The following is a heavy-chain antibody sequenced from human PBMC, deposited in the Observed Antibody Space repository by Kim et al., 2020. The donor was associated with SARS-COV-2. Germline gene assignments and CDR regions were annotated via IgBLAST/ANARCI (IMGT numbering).Heavy chain of an antibody. CDR1: GFTFSSYG. J-gene: IGHJ2*01. V-gene: IGHV3-33*01. Sequence: GGSLRLSCAASGFTFSSYGMHWVRQAPGKGLEWVAVIWYDGSNKYYADSVKGRFTISRDNSKNTLYLQMNSLRAEDTAVYYCARSSPVRIYRYGYWYFDLWRRRTLVTVSS. CDR3: ARSSPVRIYRYGYWYFDL. CDR2: IWYDGSNK. D-gene: IGHD5-18*01.